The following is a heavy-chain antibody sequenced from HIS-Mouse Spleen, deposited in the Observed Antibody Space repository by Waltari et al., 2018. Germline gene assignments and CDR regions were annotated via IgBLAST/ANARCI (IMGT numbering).Heavy chain of an antibody. J-gene: IGHJ4*02. D-gene: IGHD6-13*01. CDR3: AKDIAAAYYFDY. V-gene: IGHV3-9*01. Sequence: EVQLVESGGGLVQPGRSLRLSCAASGFTFDDYAMHWVRQAPGKGLGWVSGISWNRGSIGYADSVKGRFTISRDNAKNSLYLQMNSLRAEDTALYYCAKDIAAAYYFDYWGQGTLVTVSS. CDR1: GFTFDDYA. CDR2: ISWNRGSI.